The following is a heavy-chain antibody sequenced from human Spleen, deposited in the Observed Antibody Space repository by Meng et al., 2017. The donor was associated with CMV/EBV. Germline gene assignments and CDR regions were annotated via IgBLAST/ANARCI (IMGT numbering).Heavy chain of an antibody. CDR3: AKGDSSSPLRYYHFGMDV. CDR1: GFTFDDSA. J-gene: IGHJ6*02. CDR2: ITWNNGDI. V-gene: IGHV3-9*01. Sequence: GGSLRLSCAASGFTFDDSAMHWVRQAPGKGLEWVSGITWNNGDIAYAASVRDRFTISRDNAKKFLYLQMSSLRAEDTALYYCAKGDSSSPLRYYHFGMDVWGQGTTVTVFS. D-gene: IGHD6-6*01.